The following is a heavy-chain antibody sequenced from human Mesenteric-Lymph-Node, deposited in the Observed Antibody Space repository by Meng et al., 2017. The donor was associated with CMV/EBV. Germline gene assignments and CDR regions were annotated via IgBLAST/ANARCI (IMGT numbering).Heavy chain of an antibody. CDR3: GGHGRNGH. CDR2: IYSGGDT. V-gene: IGHV3-53*01. CDR1: GFTVSFHY. D-gene: IGHD2-8*01. Sequence: GESLKISCAASGFTVSFHYITWVRQAPGKGLEGVSVIYSGGDTYYSDCVKGRFTISREYSNQMLYLQMNDLRSEDTAVYYCGGHGRNGHWGQGSLVTVSS. J-gene: IGHJ4*02.